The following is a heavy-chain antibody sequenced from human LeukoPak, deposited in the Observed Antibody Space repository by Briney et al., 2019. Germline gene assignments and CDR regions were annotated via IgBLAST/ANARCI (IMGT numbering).Heavy chain of an antibody. CDR1: GYSISSGYY. V-gene: IGHV4-38-2*02. CDR3: ARKGATVTTQVDY. CDR2: IYYSGST. D-gene: IGHD4-17*01. Sequence: PSETLSLTCTVSGYSISSGYYWGWIRQPPGKGLEWIGSIYYSGSTYYNPSLKSRVTISVDTSKNQFSLKLSSVTAADTAVYYCARKGATVTTQVDYWGQGTLVTVSS. J-gene: IGHJ4*02.